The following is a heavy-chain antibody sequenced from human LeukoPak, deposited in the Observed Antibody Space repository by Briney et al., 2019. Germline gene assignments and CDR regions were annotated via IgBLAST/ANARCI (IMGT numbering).Heavy chain of an antibody. CDR2: IYSGGST. CDR3: ARARYSSGWYPHYFDY. CDR1: GFTFGDYT. V-gene: IGHV3-66*01. J-gene: IGHJ4*02. D-gene: IGHD6-19*01. Sequence: PGGSLRLSCTASGFTFGDYTMSWVRQAPGKGLEWVSVIYSGGSTYYADSVKGRFTISRDNSKNTLYLQMNSLRAEDTAVYYCARARYSSGWYPHYFDYWGQGTLVTVSS.